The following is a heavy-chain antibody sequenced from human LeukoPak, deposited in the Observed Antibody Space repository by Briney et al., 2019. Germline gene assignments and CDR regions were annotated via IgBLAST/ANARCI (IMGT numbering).Heavy chain of an antibody. V-gene: IGHV3-48*03. D-gene: IGHD3-16*01. CDR3: ARALLISDFDY. Sequence: GGSLRLSCAASGFTFSSYAMNWVRQAPGKGLEWVSYISSSGSTIYYADSVKGRFTISRDNAKNSLYLQMNSLRAEDTAVYYCARALLISDFDYWGQGTLVTVPS. J-gene: IGHJ4*02. CDR2: ISSSGSTI. CDR1: GFTFSSYA.